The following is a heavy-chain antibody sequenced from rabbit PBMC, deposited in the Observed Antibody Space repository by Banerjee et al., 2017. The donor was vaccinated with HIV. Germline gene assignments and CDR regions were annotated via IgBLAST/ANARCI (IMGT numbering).Heavy chain of an antibody. CDR3: TRAFNL. Sequence: QSLEESGGDLVKPGASLTLTCTASGLDFSSSYYMCWVRQAPGKGLEWIGTIYAGDGSTYYASWAKGRFTISKTSSTTVTLQMTSLTAADTATYFCTRAFNLWGPGTLVTVS. V-gene: IGHV1S40*01. CDR1: GLDFSSSYY. CDR2: IYAGDGST. J-gene: IGHJ4*01.